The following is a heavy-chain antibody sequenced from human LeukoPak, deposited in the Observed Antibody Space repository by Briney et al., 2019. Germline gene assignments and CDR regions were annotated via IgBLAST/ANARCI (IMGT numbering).Heavy chain of an antibody. Sequence: SETLSLTCTVSGGSISSSSYYWGWIRQPPGKGLEWIGSIYYSGSTYYNPSLKSRVTISVDTSKNQFSLKLSSVTAADTAVYYCARANYYDILTGNAFDIWGQGTMVTVSS. CDR1: GGSISSSSYY. D-gene: IGHD3-9*01. J-gene: IGHJ3*02. V-gene: IGHV4-39*01. CDR2: IYYSGST. CDR3: ARANYYDILTGNAFDI.